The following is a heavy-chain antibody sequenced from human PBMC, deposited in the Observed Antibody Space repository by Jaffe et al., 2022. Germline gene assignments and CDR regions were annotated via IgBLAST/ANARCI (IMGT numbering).Heavy chain of an antibody. Sequence: EVQLVQSGAEVKKPGESLKISCKGSGYSFTSYWIGWVRQMPGKGLEWMGIIYPGDSDTRYSPSFQGQVTISADKSISTAYLQWSSLKASDTAMYYCVRQWNDYGDYVPPFWFDPWGQGTLVTVSS. J-gene: IGHJ5*02. CDR1: GYSFTSYW. CDR3: VRQWNDYGDYVPPFWFDP. CDR2: IYPGDSDT. D-gene: IGHD4-17*01. V-gene: IGHV5-51*01.